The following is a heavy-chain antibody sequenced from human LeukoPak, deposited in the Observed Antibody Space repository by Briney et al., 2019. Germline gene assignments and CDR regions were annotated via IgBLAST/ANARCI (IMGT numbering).Heavy chain of an antibody. CDR1: GGSISSSSYY. CDR2: IYYSGST. Sequence: PSETLSLTCTVSGGSISSSSYYWGWIRQPPGKGLEWIGSIYYSGSTYYNPSLKSRVTISVDTSKNQFSLKLSSVTAADTAVYYCARDQGLGRSGKNNWFDLWGQGTLVTVSS. D-gene: IGHD3-10*01. V-gene: IGHV4-39*07. CDR3: ARDQGLGRSGKNNWFDL. J-gene: IGHJ5*02.